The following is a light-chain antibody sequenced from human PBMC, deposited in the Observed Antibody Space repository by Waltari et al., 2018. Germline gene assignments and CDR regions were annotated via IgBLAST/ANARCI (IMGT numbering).Light chain of an antibody. CDR1: SSDVGFYHL. CDR2: EVN. V-gene: IGLV2-23*02. Sequence: QSALTQPASVSGSPGQSPTISCTGTSSDVGFYHLFSWYQQHPGKAPKLIIFEVNKRPSGISNRFSASKSGNTASLTISALQAEDEADYYCCSYAGSNTFVLFGGGTTLTVL. J-gene: IGLJ2*01. CDR3: CSYAGSNTFVL.